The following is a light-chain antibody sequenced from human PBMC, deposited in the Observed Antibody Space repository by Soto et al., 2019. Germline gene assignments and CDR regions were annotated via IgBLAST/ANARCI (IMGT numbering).Light chain of an antibody. CDR2: NDR. CDR1: NIGSKS. J-gene: IGLJ1*01. CDR3: QLWVSSSHHFYA. Sequence: SYELTQPPSVSVAPGQTARITCGGDNIGSKSVHWYQQKPGQAPVLVVYNDRDRPSGIPDRFSGSNSGSTATLTISRVEAGDEADYYCQLWVSSSHHFYAFGTGTKVT. V-gene: IGLV3-21*02.